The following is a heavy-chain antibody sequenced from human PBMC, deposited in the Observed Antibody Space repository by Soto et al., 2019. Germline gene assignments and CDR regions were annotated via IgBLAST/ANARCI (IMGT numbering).Heavy chain of an antibody. D-gene: IGHD3-16*01. CDR3: AREPYSDYVMDA. CDR1: GFIFSSHV. V-gene: IGHV3-33*01. J-gene: IGHJ6*02. CDR2: IWYDGSSK. Sequence: GGSLRLSCAASGFIFSSHVMHWVGQAPGKGLEWVAVIWYDGSSKFYADSVKGRFTISRDNSKNTLYLQMNSLRAEDTAVYYCAREPYSDYVMDAWGQGTPVTVSS.